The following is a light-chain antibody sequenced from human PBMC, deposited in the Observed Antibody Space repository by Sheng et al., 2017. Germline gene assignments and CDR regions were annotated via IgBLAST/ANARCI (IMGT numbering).Light chain of an antibody. CDR2: DTN. CDR1: TGAVTNDHY. CDR3: LLTYSGTRV. J-gene: IGLJ3*02. V-gene: IGLV7-46*01. Sequence: QALVTQEPALTVSPGGTVTLTSGSSTGAVTNDHYPYWFQQKPGQAPRTVIYDTNNKYSWTPARFSGSLLGGKAALTLSGAQPEDEADYYCLLTYSGTRVFGGGTKLTV.